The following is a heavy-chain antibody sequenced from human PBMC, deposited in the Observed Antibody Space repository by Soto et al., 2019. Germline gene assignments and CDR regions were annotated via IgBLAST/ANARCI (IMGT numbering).Heavy chain of an antibody. Sequence: QVQVQESGPGLVKPSQTLSLTCTVSGDSIINGIYYWTWIRQHPGKGLEWIGHVHYSGSIYYNPSLWSRVTLQAYTSMNLVSLELCSATVGDKAVYYCVRGADRTKCRFWGQGTLVTVSS. J-gene: IGHJ4*02. V-gene: IGHV4-31*03. CDR1: GDSIINGIYY. CDR2: VHYSGSI. CDR3: VRGADRTKCRF. D-gene: IGHD1-7*01.